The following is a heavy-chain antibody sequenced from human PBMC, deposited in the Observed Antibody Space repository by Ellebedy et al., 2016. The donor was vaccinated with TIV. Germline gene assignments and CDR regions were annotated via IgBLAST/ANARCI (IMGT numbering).Heavy chain of an antibody. CDR3: ARGLAAAGTGGDTFDY. J-gene: IGHJ4*02. D-gene: IGHD6-13*01. V-gene: IGHV4-59*12. CDR2: IYYSGAT. Sequence: MPSETLSLTCTVSSGSISSDYWSWLRQPPGEGLEWIGYIYYSGATNYNPTLRSRVTISLDSSKSQFPLKLSSVTAADTAVYYCARGLAAAGTGGDTFDYWGQGTLVTVSS. CDR1: SGSISSDY.